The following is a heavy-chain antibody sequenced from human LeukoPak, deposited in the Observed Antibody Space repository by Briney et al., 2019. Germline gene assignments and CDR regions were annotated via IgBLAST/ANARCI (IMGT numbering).Heavy chain of an antibody. CDR2: IYYSGST. V-gene: IGHV4-39*07. CDR3: ARLTPYYYYMDV. CDR1: GGSISSSSYY. J-gene: IGHJ6*03. Sequence: PSETLSLTCTVSGGSISSSSYYWGWIRQPPGKGLEWIGSIYYSGSTYYNPSLKSRVTISVDTSKNQFSLKLSSVTAADTAVYYCARLTPYYYYMDVWGKGTTVTVSS.